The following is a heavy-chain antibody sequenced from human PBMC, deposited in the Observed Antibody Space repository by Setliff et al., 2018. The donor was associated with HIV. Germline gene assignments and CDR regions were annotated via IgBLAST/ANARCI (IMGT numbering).Heavy chain of an antibody. CDR2: MYISGGT. Sequence: PSETLSLTCTVSGGSINNHYWSWLRQPAGKGLEWIGRMYISGGTDYNPSLKSRVTMSADTSKNQFSLKLNSLTAADTAVYYCARGPPPDFDFWGQGALVTVS. CDR3: ARGPPPDFDF. J-gene: IGHJ4*02. V-gene: IGHV4-4*07. CDR1: GGSINNHY.